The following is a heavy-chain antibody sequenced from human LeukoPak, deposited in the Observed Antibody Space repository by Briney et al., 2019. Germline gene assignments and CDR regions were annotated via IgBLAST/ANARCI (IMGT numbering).Heavy chain of an antibody. D-gene: IGHD3-3*01. J-gene: IGHJ6*03. CDR3: AKVVGRFLEWLPLDAYYYYMDV. CDR2: ISGSGGGT. Sequence: PGGSLRLSCAASGFTFSSYAMSWVRQAPGKGLEWVSAISGSGGGTYYADSVKGRFTISRDNSKNTLYLQMNSLRAEDTAVYYCAKVVGRFLEWLPLDAYYYYMDVWGKGTTVTVSS. CDR1: GFTFSSYA. V-gene: IGHV3-23*01.